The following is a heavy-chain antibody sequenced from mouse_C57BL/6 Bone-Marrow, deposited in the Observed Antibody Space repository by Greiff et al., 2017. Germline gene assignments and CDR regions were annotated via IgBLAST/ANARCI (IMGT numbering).Heavy chain of an antibody. CDR2: ISDGGSYT. CDR1: GFTFSSYA. D-gene: IGHD1-1*01. CDR3: ARAAVVPFDY. Sequence: EVQRVESGGGLVKPGGSLKLSCAASGFTFSSYAMSWVRQTPEKRLEWVATISDGGSYTYYPDNVKGRITIARDNAKNNLYLQMSNLKSEDTAMYDCARAAVVPFDYWGQGTTLTVSS. V-gene: IGHV5-4*01. J-gene: IGHJ2*01.